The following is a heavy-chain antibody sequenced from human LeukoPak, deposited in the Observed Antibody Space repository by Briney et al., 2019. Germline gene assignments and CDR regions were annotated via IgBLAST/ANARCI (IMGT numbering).Heavy chain of an antibody. CDR1: GGSISSSSYY. J-gene: IGHJ4*02. CDR3: ARLNIAARPGGAYFDY. D-gene: IGHD6-6*01. Sequence: SETLSLTCTVSGGSISSSSYYWGWIRQPPGKGLEWIGSIYYSGSTYYNPSLKSRVTISVDTSKNQFSLKLSSVTAADTAVYYCARLNIAARPGGAYFDYWGQGTLVTVSS. V-gene: IGHV4-39*01. CDR2: IYYSGST.